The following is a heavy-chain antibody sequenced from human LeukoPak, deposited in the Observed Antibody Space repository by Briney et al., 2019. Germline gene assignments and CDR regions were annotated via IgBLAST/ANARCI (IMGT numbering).Heavy chain of an antibody. CDR3: ARDYGFPFDY. CDR1: GFTFSSYA. J-gene: IGHJ4*02. D-gene: IGHD4-17*01. V-gene: IGHV3-33*08. CDR2: IWYDGSNK. Sequence: GRSLRLSCAASGFTFSSYAMHWVRQAPGKGLEWVAVIWYDGSNKYYADSVKGRFTISRDNSKNTLYLQMNSLRAEDTAVYYCARDYGFPFDYWGQGTLVTVSS.